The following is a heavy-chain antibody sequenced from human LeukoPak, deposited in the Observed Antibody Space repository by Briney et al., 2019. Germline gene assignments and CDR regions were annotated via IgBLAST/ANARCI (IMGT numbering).Heavy chain of an antibody. CDR3: AKSSGSAGTFFDY. CDR1: VFTFNNYA. D-gene: IGHD3-10*01. Sequence: GGSLRLSCAASVFTFNNYAISWVRQAPGKELTGVSAVSRSGGTTYYEDSVKGRFTLSRENSKTTLYLQLHSLRAEEEAVYYCAKSSGSAGTFFDYWGQGTLVTVSS. J-gene: IGHJ4*02. V-gene: IGHV3-23*01. CDR2: VSRSGGTT.